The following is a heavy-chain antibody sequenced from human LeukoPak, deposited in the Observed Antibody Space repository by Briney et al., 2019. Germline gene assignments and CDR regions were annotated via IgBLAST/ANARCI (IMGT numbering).Heavy chain of an antibody. CDR1: GGAFSGYY. V-gene: IGHV4-34*01. J-gene: IGHJ4*02. Sequence: PSETLSLTCAVYGGAFSGYYWNWIRQPPGKGLEWIGEINHSGSTNYNPSLKSRVTISLDTSKNQFSLKLSSVTAADTAVYYCAIDYGDYYFDYWGQGTLVTVSS. CDR2: INHSGST. CDR3: AIDYGDYYFDY. D-gene: IGHD4-17*01.